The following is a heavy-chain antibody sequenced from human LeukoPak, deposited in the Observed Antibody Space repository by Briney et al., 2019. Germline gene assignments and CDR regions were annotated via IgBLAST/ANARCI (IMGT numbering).Heavy chain of an antibody. CDR3: ARSLVVAATVDY. Sequence: SETLSLTCTVSGGSITTGPYYWSWIRRPPGKGLEWIATIYHTGGSHYNSSLKGRATISVDTSKSQFSLKLSSVTAADTALYYCARSLVVAATVDYWGQGTLVTVSS. J-gene: IGHJ4*02. V-gene: IGHV4-39*01. D-gene: IGHD2-15*01. CDR1: GGSITTGPYY. CDR2: IYHTGGS.